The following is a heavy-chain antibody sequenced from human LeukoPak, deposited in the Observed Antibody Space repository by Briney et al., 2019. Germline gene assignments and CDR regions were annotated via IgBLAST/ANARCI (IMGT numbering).Heavy chain of an antibody. J-gene: IGHJ4*02. D-gene: IGHD3-9*01. V-gene: IGHV3-23*01. CDR1: GFTFTNYA. CDR2: MTGSGANT. Sequence: PGASLRLSCAASGFTFTNYAMSWVRQAPGKGLEWVSAMTGSGANTYYAGSVKGRFTISRDNSKNTLYLQMNSLRAEDTAVYYCAQWGDFDVLTGYYVPDFWGQGTLVTVSS. CDR3: AQWGDFDVLTGYYVPDF.